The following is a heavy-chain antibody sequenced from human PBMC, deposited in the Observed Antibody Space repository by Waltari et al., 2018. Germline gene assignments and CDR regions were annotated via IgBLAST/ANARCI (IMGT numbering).Heavy chain of an antibody. CDR2: IYYSACT. J-gene: IGHJ3*02. CDR1: GGSISSGDYY. V-gene: IGHV4-30-4*08. Sequence: QVQLQESGPGLVKPSQTLSLTCTVSGGSISSGDYYWSWIRQPPGKGLEWIGYIYYSACTYYNPSLKSRVTISVDTSKNQFSLKLSSVTAADTAVYYCAREIGISSGAFDIWGQGTMVTVSS. CDR3: AREIGISSGAFDI. D-gene: IGHD3-16*02.